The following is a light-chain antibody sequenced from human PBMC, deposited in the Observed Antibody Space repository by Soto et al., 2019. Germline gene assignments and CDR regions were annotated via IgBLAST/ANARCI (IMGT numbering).Light chain of an antibody. CDR2: DAS. Sequence: EIVLTQSPGTLSLFPGERATLSCRASQSVTSTHLAWYQQKPGQAPRLLISDASSRATGIPDRFSGSGSGTDFTITISRLEPEDFAVYYCQQFDSSVWTFGQGTKVEIK. J-gene: IGKJ1*01. CDR3: QQFDSSVWT. V-gene: IGKV3-20*01. CDR1: QSVTSTH.